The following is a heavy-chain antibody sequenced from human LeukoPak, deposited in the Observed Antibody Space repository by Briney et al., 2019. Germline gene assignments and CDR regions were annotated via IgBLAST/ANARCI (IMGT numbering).Heavy chain of an antibody. CDR2: IYYSGRT. J-gene: IGHJ5*02. V-gene: IGHV4-59*08. D-gene: IGHD6-6*01. Sequence: SETLSLTCTVSGGSITTYYWNWIRQPPGKGLEWIGYIYYSGRTNYNPSLKSRVTISIDTSKKQLSLRLTSVTAADTAVYYCARLKGGDLVQPHDWFDPWGQGTLVTVSS. CDR3: ARLKGGDLVQPHDWFDP. CDR1: GGSITTYY.